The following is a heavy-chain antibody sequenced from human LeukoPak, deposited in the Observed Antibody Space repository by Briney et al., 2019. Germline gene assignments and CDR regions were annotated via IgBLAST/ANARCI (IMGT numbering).Heavy chain of an antibody. V-gene: IGHV3-30*04. CDR1: GFTFSSYA. J-gene: IGHJ4*02. CDR2: ISYDGSNK. Sequence: GGSLRLSCAASGFTFSSYAMQWVRQTPGKGLEWVAVISYDGSNKYYADSVKGRFTISRDNSKNTLYLKMNSLRAEDTAVYYCARSRYEDTPYYFDYWGQGTLVTVSS. D-gene: IGHD2-15*01. CDR3: ARSRYEDTPYYFDY.